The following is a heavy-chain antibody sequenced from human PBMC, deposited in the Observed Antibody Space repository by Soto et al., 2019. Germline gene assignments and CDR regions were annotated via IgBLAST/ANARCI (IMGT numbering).Heavy chain of an antibody. CDR3: VRGMNPLF. CDR1: GFTLRAYT. CDR2: ISISSSDR. J-gene: IGHJ4*01. Sequence: GGSLRLSCAASGFTLRAYTMNWVRQAPGKGLEWVSSISISSSDRYYADSVRGRFTISRDNAKNALYLQMNSLRADDTAVYFCVRGMNPLFGGQGTLVTVSS. V-gene: IGHV3-21*06.